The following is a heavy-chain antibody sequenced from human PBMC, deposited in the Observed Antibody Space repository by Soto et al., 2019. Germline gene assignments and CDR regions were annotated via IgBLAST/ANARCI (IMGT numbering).Heavy chain of an antibody. D-gene: IGHD6-25*01. CDR2: IYYSGNT. V-gene: IGHV4-30-4*01. Sequence: SETLSLTCSVSGGSISSGYYYWSWIRQPPGKGLEWIGNIYYSGNTYYTPSLKSRLTMSIDTSKNEFSLRLNSVTAADTAVYYCAGQTFTIAAASYGRSNWFDPWGPGTLVTVSS. CDR1: GGSISSGYYY. J-gene: IGHJ5*02. CDR3: AGQTFTIAAASYGRSNWFDP.